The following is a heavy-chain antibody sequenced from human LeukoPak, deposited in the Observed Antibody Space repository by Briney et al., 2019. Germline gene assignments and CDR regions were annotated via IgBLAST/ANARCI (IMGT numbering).Heavy chain of an antibody. V-gene: IGHV3-7*01. CDR3: ARDWLASDYYYYYYMDV. D-gene: IGHD2-2*01. CDR2: IKQDRSEK. CDR1: GFTFSNYW. J-gene: IGHJ6*03. Sequence: PGGSLRLSCAASGFTFSNYWMSWVRQAPGKGLEWVANIKQDRSEKYYVDSVKGRFTISRDNAKNSLYLQMNSLRAEDTAVYYCARDWLASDYYYYYYMDVWGKGTTVTVSS.